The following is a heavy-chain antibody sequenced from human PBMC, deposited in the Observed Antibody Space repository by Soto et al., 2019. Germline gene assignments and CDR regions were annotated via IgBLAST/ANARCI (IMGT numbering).Heavy chain of an antibody. D-gene: IGHD3-16*01. J-gene: IGHJ5*02. CDR2: IIPNFGTS. CDR3: ARDLGGEATIRT. Sequence: QVQLVQSGAEVKKPGSSVKVSCKASGGTFSNFVISWVRQAPGQGLEWMGGIIPNFGTSNYAQRFQGKVTMSADETSRTGYLERSGRTSEDTSVYYCARDLGGEATIRTWGQGTLVTVSS. V-gene: IGHV1-69*01. CDR1: GGTFSNFV.